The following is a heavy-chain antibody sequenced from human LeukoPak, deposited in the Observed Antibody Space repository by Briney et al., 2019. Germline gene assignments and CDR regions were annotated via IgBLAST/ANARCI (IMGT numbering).Heavy chain of an antibody. CDR2: IYYSGST. CDR3: ATSGYDTSPEY. V-gene: IGHV4-39*01. Sequence: MTSETLSLTCTVSGGSIGSSSYYWGWIRQPPGKGLEWIGSIYYSGSTYYNPSLKSRVTISVDTSKNQFSLKLSSVTAADTAVYYCATSGYDTSPEYWGQGTLVTVSS. D-gene: IGHD5-12*01. J-gene: IGHJ4*02. CDR1: GGSIGSSSYY.